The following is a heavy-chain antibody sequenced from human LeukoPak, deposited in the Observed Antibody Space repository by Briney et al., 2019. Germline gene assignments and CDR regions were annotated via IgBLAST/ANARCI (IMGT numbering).Heavy chain of an antibody. CDR3: ARLQIAVAGPNWFDP. V-gene: IGHV3-53*01. D-gene: IGHD6-19*01. CDR1: GFTVSSNY. Sequence: GGSLRLSCAASGFTVSSNYMSWVRQAPGKGLEWVSVIYSGGSTYYADSVKGRFTISRDNSKNTLYLQMNSLRAEDTAVYYCARLQIAVAGPNWFDPWGQGTLVTVSS. J-gene: IGHJ5*02. CDR2: IYSGGST.